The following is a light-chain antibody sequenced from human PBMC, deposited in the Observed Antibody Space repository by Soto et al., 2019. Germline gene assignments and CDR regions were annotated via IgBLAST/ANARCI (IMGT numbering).Light chain of an antibody. J-gene: IGLJ2*01. Sequence: QSALTQPPSASGSPGQSVTISCTGTISAVGDYNYVSWYQQHPGKAPKLIIYEVNKRPSGVPDRFSGSKSGNTASLTVSGLQADDEADYYCSSYAGNNNLIFGGGTKLTVL. CDR1: ISAVGDYNY. CDR2: EVN. CDR3: SSYAGNNNLI. V-gene: IGLV2-8*01.